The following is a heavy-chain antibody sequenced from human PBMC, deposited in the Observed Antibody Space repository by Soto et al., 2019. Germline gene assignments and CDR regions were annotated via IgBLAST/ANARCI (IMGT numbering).Heavy chain of an antibody. D-gene: IGHD2-21*02. CDR3: ALEPTGTAGFDY. CDR1: GYTFTTYY. V-gene: IGHV1-2*02. J-gene: IGHJ4*02. CDR2: IDLDIGDT. Sequence: QVQLVQSGAEVKKPGASVKVSCKASGYTFTTYYMHWVRQAPGQGLEWMGLIDLDIGDTKYAQKFQGRVTSTSDTSITTAYMELRGLRSDDTAVYYCALEPTGTAGFDYWGQGTLVTVSS.